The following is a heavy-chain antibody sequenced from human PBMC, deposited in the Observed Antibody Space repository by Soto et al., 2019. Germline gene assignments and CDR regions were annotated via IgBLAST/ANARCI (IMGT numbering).Heavy chain of an antibody. CDR3: ASSSIYVMDV. D-gene: IGHD3-9*01. CDR1: GVYIINVCYY. CDR2: IYYSGNT. J-gene: IGHJ6*01. V-gene: IGHV4-30-4*01. Sequence: TISVSWTVSGVYIINVCYYWSRIHKPPGKGVEWIGHIYYSGNTYYNPSLKSRLIISIDTSKNQFSLKVGSVTAAVSAVYYCASSSIYVMDVWGQGTTVTV.